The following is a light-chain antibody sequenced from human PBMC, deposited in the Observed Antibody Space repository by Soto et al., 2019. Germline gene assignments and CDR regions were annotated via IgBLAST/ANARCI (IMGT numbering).Light chain of an antibody. CDR1: QSIGYY. CDR3: QQYGSSGT. J-gene: IGKJ1*01. CDR2: GAS. Sequence: IVWTQSPGTLCFSVGERSPLSCGSSQSIGYYLAWYQEKPGQAHRLLIYGASNRDTGIPERFSGSGSGKDFTLTISRLEPEDFAVYYCQQYGSSGTFGQGTKVDIK. V-gene: IGKV3-20*01.